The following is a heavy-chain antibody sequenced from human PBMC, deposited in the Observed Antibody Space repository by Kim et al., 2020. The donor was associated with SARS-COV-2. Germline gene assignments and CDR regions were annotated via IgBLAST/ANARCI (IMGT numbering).Heavy chain of an antibody. CDR2: TWADGSKK. CDR1: GFRFRSYA. Sequence: GGSLRLSCAASGFRFRSYAMHWGRQAPGKGLEWVAMTWADGSKKYYADSVKGRFTISRDNSKNTLFLQMDSLRAEDTAVYFCARDRWFDNSGYSAGDFWGQGTLVTVSS. D-gene: IGHD3-22*01. CDR3: ARDRWFDNSGYSAGDF. J-gene: IGHJ4*02. V-gene: IGHV3-33*01.